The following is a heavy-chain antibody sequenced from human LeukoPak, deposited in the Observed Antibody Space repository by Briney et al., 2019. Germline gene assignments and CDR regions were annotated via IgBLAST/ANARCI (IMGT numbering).Heavy chain of an antibody. D-gene: IGHD6-19*01. CDR3: ARDIGLGSSGWYGLDY. Sequence: ASVKVSCKASGYTFTSYDINWVRQATGQGLEWMGWMNPNSGNTGYAQKFQGRVTITRNTSISTAYMELSSLRSEDTAVYYCARDIGLGSSGWYGLDYWGQGTLVTVSS. J-gene: IGHJ4*02. V-gene: IGHV1-8*03. CDR2: MNPNSGNT. CDR1: GYTFTSYD.